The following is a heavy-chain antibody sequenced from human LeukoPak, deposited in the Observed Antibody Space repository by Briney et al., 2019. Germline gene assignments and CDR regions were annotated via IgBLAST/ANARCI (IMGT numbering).Heavy chain of an antibody. D-gene: IGHD6-13*01. J-gene: IGHJ4*02. CDR2: VYYSGTT. CDR1: GGSIRSPSHY. Sequence: PSETLSLTCSVSGGSIRSPSHYWAWIRQPPGKGLEWIGSVYYSGTTYYNPSLESRLTISVDTSMHQFSLRVTSVTAADTAVYYCARRSSRAADFDYWGQGTLVTVSS. CDR3: ARRSSRAADFDY. V-gene: IGHV4-39*01.